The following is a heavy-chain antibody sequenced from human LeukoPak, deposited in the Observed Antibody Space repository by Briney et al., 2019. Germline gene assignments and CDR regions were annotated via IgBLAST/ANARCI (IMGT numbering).Heavy chain of an antibody. CDR2: ISSSSSYI. CDR1: GFTFDDYG. J-gene: IGHJ4*02. Sequence: GGSLRLSCAASGFTFDDYGMSWVRQAPGKGLEWVSSISSSSSYIYYADSVKGRFTISRDNAKNSLYLQMNSLRAEDTAVYYCARAFGLYYDSSGYYYGNDYWGQGTLVTVSS. V-gene: IGHV3-21*01. CDR3: ARAFGLYYDSSGYYYGNDY. D-gene: IGHD3-22*01.